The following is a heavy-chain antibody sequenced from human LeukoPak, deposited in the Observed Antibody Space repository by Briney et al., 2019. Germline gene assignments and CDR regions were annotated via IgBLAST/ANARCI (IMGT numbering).Heavy chain of an antibody. J-gene: IGHJ3*02. CDR3: ARGGSYPNDPFDI. Sequence: ETLSLTCAVYGGSFSGYYWSWIRQPPGKGLEWVSVIYSGGSTHYADSVEGRITISRDNSKNTLFLQMNSLRAEDTAVYYCARGGSYPNDPFDIWGQGTMVTV. D-gene: IGHD1-26*01. CDR1: GGSFSGYY. V-gene: IGHV3-53*03. CDR2: IYSGGST.